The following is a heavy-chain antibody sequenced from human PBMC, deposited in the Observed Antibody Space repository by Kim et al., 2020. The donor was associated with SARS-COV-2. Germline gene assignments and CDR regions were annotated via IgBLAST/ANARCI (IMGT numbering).Heavy chain of an antibody. Sequence: GGSLRLSCAASGFTFDDYAMHWVRQAPGKGLEGVSGISWNSGSIGYADSVKGRFTISRDNAKNSLYLQMNSLRAKDTALYYCAKDTIAAAPCMDVWCQGT. D-gene: IGHD6-13*01. CDR2: ISWNSGSI. CDR1: GFTFDDYA. CDR3: AKDTIAAAPCMDV. V-gene: IGHV3-9*01. J-gene: IGHJ6*02.